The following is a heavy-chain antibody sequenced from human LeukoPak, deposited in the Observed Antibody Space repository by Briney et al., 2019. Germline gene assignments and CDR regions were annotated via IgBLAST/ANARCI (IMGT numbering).Heavy chain of an antibody. J-gene: IGHJ4*02. CDR2: ISSSGSTI. V-gene: IGHV3-48*03. D-gene: IGHD3-10*01. Sequence: GGSLRLSCAASGFTFSSYEMNWVRQAAGKGLEWVSYISSSGSTIYYADSVKGRFTISRDNAKNSLYLQMNSLRAEDTAVYYCASLAGSQVRDYWGQGTLVTVSS. CDR1: GFTFSSYE. CDR3: ASLAGSQVRDY.